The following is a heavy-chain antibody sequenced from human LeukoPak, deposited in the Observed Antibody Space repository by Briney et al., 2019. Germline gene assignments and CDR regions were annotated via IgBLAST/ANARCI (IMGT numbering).Heavy chain of an antibody. CDR3: ARDSSGYSYGTLDY. Sequence: PGGSLRLSCAASGFTFDDYGMSWVRQPPGKGLEWVSGINWNGGSIGYADSVKGRFTICRDNAKNSLYLQMSSLRAEDTALYYCARDSSGYSYGTLDYWGQGTLVTVSS. J-gene: IGHJ4*02. CDR2: INWNGGSI. CDR1: GFTFDDYG. D-gene: IGHD5-18*01. V-gene: IGHV3-20*04.